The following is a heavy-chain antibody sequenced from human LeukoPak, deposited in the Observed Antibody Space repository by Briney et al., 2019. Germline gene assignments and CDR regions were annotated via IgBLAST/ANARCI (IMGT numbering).Heavy chain of an antibody. D-gene: IGHD3-22*01. CDR3: AKVGGSITMIVVVITPYYFDY. Sequence: GGSLRLSCAASGFTFSSYAMSWARQAPGKGLEWVSAISGSGGSTYYADSVKGRFTIYRDNSKNTLYLQMNSLRAEDTAVYYCAKVGGSITMIVVVITPYYFDYWGQGTLVTVSS. CDR1: GFTFSSYA. V-gene: IGHV3-23*01. CDR2: ISGSGGST. J-gene: IGHJ4*02.